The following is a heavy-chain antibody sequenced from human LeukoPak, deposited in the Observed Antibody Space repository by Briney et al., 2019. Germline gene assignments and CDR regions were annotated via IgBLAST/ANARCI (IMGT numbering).Heavy chain of an antibody. CDR1: GGSISSYH. Sequence: PETLSLTCTFSGGSISSYHGNWVRQTPGKGLEWIGYMYYTGVPTYNTSPKRRAAISVKSSRKQPPWNGNSWTATATTLFYCTSVIRGDIYWYFDFWGQGALVTVSS. V-gene: IGHV4-59*01. D-gene: IGHD5-18*01. CDR2: MYYTGVP. CDR3: TSVIRGDIYWYFDF. J-gene: IGHJ4*02.